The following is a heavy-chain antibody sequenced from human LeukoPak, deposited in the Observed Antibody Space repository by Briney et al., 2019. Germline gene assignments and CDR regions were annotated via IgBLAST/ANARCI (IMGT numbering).Heavy chain of an antibody. J-gene: IGHJ4*02. Sequence: TSETLSLTCTVSGGSISSYYWSWIRQSPGKGLEWLGYINYSGSTNYNPSLKSRVTISADTSKNQFSLKLNSVTAADTAVYYCARDPTPLYWGQGTLVTVSS. V-gene: IGHV4-59*01. CDR3: ARDPTPLY. CDR2: INYSGST. CDR1: GGSISSYY.